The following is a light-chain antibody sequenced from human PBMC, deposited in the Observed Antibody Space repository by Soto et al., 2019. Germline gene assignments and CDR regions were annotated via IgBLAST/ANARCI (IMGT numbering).Light chain of an antibody. Sequence: QSALTQPPSASGSPGQSVTISCTGTSSDVAGYNYVSWYQQHPGKAPKLMIYEVNKRPSGVPDRFSGSKSGNTASLTVSGLQAEDEADYYCSSYTGSNNFQVFGGGTQLTVL. CDR1: SSDVAGYNY. J-gene: IGLJ2*01. CDR2: EVN. V-gene: IGLV2-8*01. CDR3: SSYTGSNNFQV.